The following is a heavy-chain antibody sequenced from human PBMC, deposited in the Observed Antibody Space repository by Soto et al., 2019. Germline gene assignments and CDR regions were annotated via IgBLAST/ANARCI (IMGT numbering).Heavy chain of an antibody. CDR2: INPNSGGT. J-gene: IGHJ2*01. V-gene: IGHV1-2*02. Sequence: QVQLVQSGAEVKKPGASVKVSCKDSGYTFTGYYMHWVRQAPGQGLEWMAWINPNSGGTNYAQKVQARIPMTRDASISTACMSLRRLRSDSTAVYYCARAPPYYRTGTTKYFDLWGRGTLVTVSS. CDR1: GYTFTGYY. CDR3: ARAPPYYRTGTTKYFDL. D-gene: IGHD1-7*01.